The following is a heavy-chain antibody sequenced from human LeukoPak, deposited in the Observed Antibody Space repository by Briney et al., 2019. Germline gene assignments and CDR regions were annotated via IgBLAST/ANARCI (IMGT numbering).Heavy chain of an antibody. D-gene: IGHD3-10*01. CDR3: ARLGYGSGSDGY. J-gene: IGHJ4*02. CDR2: IYYSGST. V-gene: IGHV4-39*01. Sequence: SETLSLTCTVSGGSISSSSYYWGWIRQPPGKGLEWIGSIYYSGSTYYNPSLKSRVTISVDTSKNQFSLKLSSVTAADTAVYYCARLGYGSGSDGYWGQGTLVTVSS. CDR1: GGSISSSSYY.